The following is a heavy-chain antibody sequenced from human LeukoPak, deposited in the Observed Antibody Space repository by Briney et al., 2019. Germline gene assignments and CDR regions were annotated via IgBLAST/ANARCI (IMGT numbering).Heavy chain of an antibody. D-gene: IGHD3-16*01. CDR2: IKSDGSST. CDR3: ARGDGGFAY. V-gene: IGHV3-74*01. J-gene: IGHJ4*02. CDR1: GFTFRSYW. Sequence: GGPLRLSCAASGFTFRSYWMHWVRLPPGKELVWVSRIKSDGSSTSYADFVKGRFTISRDNAKNSLCLQMNSLRAEDTALYYCARGDGGFAYWGQGTLVTVSS.